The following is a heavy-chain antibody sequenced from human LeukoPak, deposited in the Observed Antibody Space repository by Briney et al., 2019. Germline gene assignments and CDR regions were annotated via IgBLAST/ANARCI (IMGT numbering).Heavy chain of an antibody. D-gene: IGHD3-10*02. J-gene: IGHJ6*04. CDR1: GFTFSSYE. Sequence: GGSLRLSCAASGFTFSSYEMNWVRQAQGKGLEWVSYICSGGSTIYYAHSVKGRFTISRDSAKNSLYLQMNSLRAEDMAVYYCAELGITMIGGVWGKGTTVTISS. CDR3: AELGITMIGGV. CDR2: ICSGGSTI. V-gene: IGHV3-48*03.